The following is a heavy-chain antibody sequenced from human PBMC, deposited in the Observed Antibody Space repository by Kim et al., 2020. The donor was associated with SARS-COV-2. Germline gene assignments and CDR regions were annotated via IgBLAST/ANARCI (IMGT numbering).Heavy chain of an antibody. J-gene: IGHJ5*02. D-gene: IGHD1-26*01. CDR1: GYSFTSYW. CDR3: ARRAGATDICFDP. CDR2: IDPSDSYT. V-gene: IGHV5-10-1*01. Sequence: GESLKISCKGSGYSFTSYWISWVRQMPGKGLEWMGRIDPSDSYTNYSPSFQGHVTISADKSISTAYLQWSSLKASDTDMYYCARRAGATDICFDPWGQGTVVTVSS.